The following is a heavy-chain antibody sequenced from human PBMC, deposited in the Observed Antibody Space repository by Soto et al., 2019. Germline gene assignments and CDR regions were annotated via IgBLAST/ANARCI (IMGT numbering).Heavy chain of an antibody. D-gene: IGHD2-8*01. CDR1: GFTFSSFA. CDR2: ISGSGGAT. V-gene: IGHV3-23*01. CDR3: ATIEPNPE. J-gene: IGHJ4*02. Sequence: EEQLLESGGGLVQPGGSLRLSCETSGFTFSSFAMSWVRQAPGKGLEWVSSISGSGGATYYADSVRGRSTVSRDNSKKTLYLQMNSLRGEDTAIYYCATIEPNPEWGQGTLVTVSS.